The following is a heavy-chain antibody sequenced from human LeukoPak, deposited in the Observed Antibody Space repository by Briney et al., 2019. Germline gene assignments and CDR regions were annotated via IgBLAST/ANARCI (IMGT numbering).Heavy chain of an antibody. Sequence: PGGSLRLSCAASGFSFSAYWMHWVRQAPGKGLVWVSRINSDGSSTSYADSVKGRFTISRDNAKNTLYLQMNSLRAEDTAVYYCARGGNWNDDFNWFDPWGQGTLVTVSS. V-gene: IGHV3-74*01. D-gene: IGHD1-20*01. CDR3: ARGGNWNDDFNWFDP. CDR1: GFSFSAYW. J-gene: IGHJ5*02. CDR2: INSDGSST.